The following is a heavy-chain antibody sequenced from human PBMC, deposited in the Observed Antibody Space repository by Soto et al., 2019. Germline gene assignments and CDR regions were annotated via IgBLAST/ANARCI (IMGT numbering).Heavy chain of an antibody. CDR2: ISWKDEK. Sequence: QITLKESGPTLVKPTQTLTVTCTFSGFSLSTSGAGVGWIRQSPGKAPEWLALISWKDEKRYNPGLKSRLTITNDTSKNQVVLTMTDLDPVDTATYFCAHRYGGNYYRWYFDSWGQGTLVTVSS. CDR3: AHRYGGNYYRWYFDS. D-gene: IGHD1-26*01. V-gene: IGHV2-5*01. J-gene: IGHJ4*02. CDR1: GFSLSTSGAG.